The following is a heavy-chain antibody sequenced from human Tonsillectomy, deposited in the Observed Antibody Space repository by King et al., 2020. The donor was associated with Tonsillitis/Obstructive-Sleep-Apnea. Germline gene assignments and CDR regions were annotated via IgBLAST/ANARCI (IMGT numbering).Heavy chain of an antibody. CDR1: GFTFVDYG. Sequence: VQLEESGGGVVRPGGSLRLSCAASGFTFVDYGMSWVRQAPGKGLEWVSGINWNGDKTSYADSVKVLFTISRDNAKNSLYLQMNSRGAEDTAFYYCARPFDAGDYWGQGSLVTVSS. V-gene: IGHV3-20*04. D-gene: IGHD3-9*01. J-gene: IGHJ4*02. CDR3: ARPFDAGDY. CDR2: INWNGDKT.